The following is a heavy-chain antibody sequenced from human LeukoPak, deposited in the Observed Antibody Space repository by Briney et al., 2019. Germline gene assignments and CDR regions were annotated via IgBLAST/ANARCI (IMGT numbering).Heavy chain of an antibody. V-gene: IGHV5-51*01. J-gene: IGHJ6*02. CDR2: IYPGDSDT. CDR1: GYSFTSYW. CDR3: ARDHESGYYYYGMDV. Sequence: GESLKISCKGSGYSFTSYWIGWVRQMPGKGLEWMGIIYPGDSDTRNSPSFQGQVTISADKSISTAYLQWSSLKASDTAMYYCARDHESGYYYYGMDVWGQGTTVTVSS. D-gene: IGHD3-3*01.